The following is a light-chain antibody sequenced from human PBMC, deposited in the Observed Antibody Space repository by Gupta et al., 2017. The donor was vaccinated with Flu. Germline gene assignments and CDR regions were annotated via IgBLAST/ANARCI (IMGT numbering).Light chain of an antibody. Sequence: QSALTQPASVSGSPGQSITISCTGTSSDVGGYNYVSWYQQHPGKAPKLMIYEVSNRPSGVSNRFSGSKSGNTASLTISGLQAEDEADYYCSSYTSIITHWVFGGGTKLTVL. CDR1: SSDVGGYNY. J-gene: IGLJ3*02. CDR3: SSYTSIITHWV. CDR2: EVS. V-gene: IGLV2-14*01.